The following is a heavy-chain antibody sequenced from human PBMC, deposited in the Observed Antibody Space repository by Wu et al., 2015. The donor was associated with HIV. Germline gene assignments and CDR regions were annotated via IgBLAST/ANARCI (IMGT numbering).Heavy chain of an antibody. Sequence: ELVQSGAEVKNPGASVKVSCVASGHSFTAQYTHWVRQAPGQGLEWMGWINPNSGGTNYAEKFQGRVTMTRGTSSSTMYMELSGLRSDDTAMYYCARDFDGGQFSFYYFDSWGQGTLVTVSS. CDR2: INPNSGGT. V-gene: IGHV1-2*02. D-gene: IGHD3-16*01. CDR3: ARDFDGGQFSFYYFDS. J-gene: IGHJ4*02. CDR1: GHSFTAQY.